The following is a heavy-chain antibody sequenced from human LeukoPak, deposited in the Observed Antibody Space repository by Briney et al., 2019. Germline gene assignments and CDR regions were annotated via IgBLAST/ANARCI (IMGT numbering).Heavy chain of an antibody. Sequence: GASVKVSCKASGYTFTSYYMHWVGQAPGQGREGMGVINPSGGSTSYAQKFQGRVTMTRDTSTSTVYMELSSLRSEDTAVYYCARDSPHLRFGELLSGLDYWGQGTLVTVSS. D-gene: IGHD3-10*01. CDR3: ARDSPHLRFGELLSGLDY. J-gene: IGHJ4*02. V-gene: IGHV1-46*01. CDR1: GYTFTSYY. CDR2: INPSGGST.